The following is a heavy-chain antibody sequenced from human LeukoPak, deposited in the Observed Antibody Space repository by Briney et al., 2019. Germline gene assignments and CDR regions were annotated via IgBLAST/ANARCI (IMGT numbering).Heavy chain of an antibody. J-gene: IGHJ4*02. CDR2: INPNAGGT. Sequence: ASVKVSCKASGYTFSDYYMHWVRQAPGQGFEWMGWINPNAGGTNYAQKFQGRVTMTRDTSISTAYMELSRLRSDDTAVYYCATLYGDYVNSDYWGQGTLVSVYS. V-gene: IGHV1-2*02. CDR1: GYTFSDYY. D-gene: IGHD4-17*01. CDR3: ATLYGDYVNSDY.